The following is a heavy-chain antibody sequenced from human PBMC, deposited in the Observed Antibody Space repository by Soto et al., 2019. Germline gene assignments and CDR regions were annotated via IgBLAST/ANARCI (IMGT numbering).Heavy chain of an antibody. D-gene: IGHD4-17*01. CDR3: ARGDYGGNSFSYYFYGMDV. J-gene: IGHJ6*02. Sequence: SVKVSCKASGGTLSSYAISWVRQAPGQGLEWIGGIIPIFFTSNYAQRFQGRVTITADESTSTAYMELSSLRSEDTAVYYCARGDYGGNSFSYYFYGMDVWGQGTTVTVSS. CDR2: IIPIFFTS. CDR1: GGTLSSYA. V-gene: IGHV1-69*13.